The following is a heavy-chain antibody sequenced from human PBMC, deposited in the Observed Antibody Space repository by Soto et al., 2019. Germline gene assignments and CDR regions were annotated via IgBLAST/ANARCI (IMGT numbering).Heavy chain of an antibody. V-gene: IGHV1-2*02. D-gene: IGHD2-2*01. J-gene: IGHJ6*02. CDR2: INPNSGGT. Sequence: VASVKVSCKASGYTFTGYYMHWVRQAPGQGLEWMGWINPNSGGTNYAQKFQGRVTMTRDTSISTAYMELSRLGSDDTAVYYCASIGGYCSSTSCSKREDYYYYGMDVWGQGTTVTVSS. CDR1: GYTFTGYY. CDR3: ASIGGYCSSTSCSKREDYYYYGMDV.